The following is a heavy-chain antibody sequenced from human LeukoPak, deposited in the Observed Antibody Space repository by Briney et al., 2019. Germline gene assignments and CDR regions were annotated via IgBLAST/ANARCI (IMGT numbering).Heavy chain of an antibody. CDR1: GYTFTSYD. J-gene: IGHJ6*03. Sequence: ASVKISCKASGYTFTSYDINWVRQATGQGLEWMGWMNPNSGNTGYAQKFQGRVTITRNTSISTAYMELSSLRSEDTAVYYCARGSSIGYYYYMDVWGKGTTVTVSS. D-gene: IGHD2-2*01. CDR2: MNPNSGNT. CDR3: ARGSSIGYYYYMDV. V-gene: IGHV1-8*03.